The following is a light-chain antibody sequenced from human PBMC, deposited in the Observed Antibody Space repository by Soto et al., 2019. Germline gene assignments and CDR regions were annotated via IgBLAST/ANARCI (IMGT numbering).Light chain of an antibody. V-gene: IGKV3-20*01. Sequence: EVVLTQSPGTLSLSPGERATLSCRASQSVSRSYLAWYQQKPGQAPRLLIYSTSSRTAGTPARFSGSGTGTDFTLTITRLEPEDFAVYYCQQHDSSPGTFGQGTRVEIK. CDR1: QSVSRSY. CDR3: QQHDSSPGT. CDR2: STS. J-gene: IGKJ1*01.